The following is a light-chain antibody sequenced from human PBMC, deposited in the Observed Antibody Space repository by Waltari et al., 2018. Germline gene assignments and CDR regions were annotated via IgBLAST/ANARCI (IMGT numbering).Light chain of an antibody. CDR2: EVT. Sequence: QSALTQPASVSGSPGQSITISCSGTNSDVGGYNYVFWFQQHPGKAPKLMIYEVTYRPSGVSIRFSGSKSGNTASLTISGLQAEDEADYYCSSYTSSSLVVFGGGTKLTVL. CDR3: SSYTSSSLVV. V-gene: IGLV2-14*01. J-gene: IGLJ2*01. CDR1: NSDVGGYNY.